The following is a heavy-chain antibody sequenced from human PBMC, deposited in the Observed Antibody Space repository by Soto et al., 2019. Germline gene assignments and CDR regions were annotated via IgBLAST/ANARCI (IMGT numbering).Heavy chain of an antibody. V-gene: IGHV1-58*01. CDR3: AAGFGGISGSYGGMDV. J-gene: IGHJ6*02. Sequence: SVKVTCKASGFTFTSSAVRWVRQARGQRLEWIGWIVVGSGNTNYAQKFQERVTITRDMSTSTAYMELSSLRSEDTAVYYCAAGFGGISGSYGGMDVWGQGTTVTVSS. D-gene: IGHD1-26*01. CDR1: GFTFTSSA. CDR2: IVVGSGNT.